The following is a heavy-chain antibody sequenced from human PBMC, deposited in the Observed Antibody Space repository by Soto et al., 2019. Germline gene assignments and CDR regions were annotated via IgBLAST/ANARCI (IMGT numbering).Heavy chain of an antibody. CDR3: ARDENYDYYYGMDV. CDR2: ISAYNGNT. Sequence: ASVKVSCKASGYTFTSYGISWVRQAPGQGLEWMGWISAYNGNTNYAQKLQGRVTMTTDTSTSTAYMELRSLRSDDTAVYYCARDENYDYYYGMDVWGQGTPVTVSS. CDR1: GYTFTSYG. V-gene: IGHV1-18*04. J-gene: IGHJ6*02.